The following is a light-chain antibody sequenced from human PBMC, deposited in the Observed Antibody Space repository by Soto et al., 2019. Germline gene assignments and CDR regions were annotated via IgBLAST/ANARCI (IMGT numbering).Light chain of an antibody. CDR3: QKYCTTPWT. V-gene: IGKV4-1*01. CDR1: QSVFDSSKNKNF. Sequence: DIVMTQSPDSLAVSLGERATINCKSSQSVFDSSKNKNFLAWYQQKPGQPPKLLIYCASARESGVPDRYSGSEYGTDFTLTISSLQADDVAVYYCQKYCTTPWTFGHGTKVEVK. J-gene: IGKJ1*01. CDR2: CAS.